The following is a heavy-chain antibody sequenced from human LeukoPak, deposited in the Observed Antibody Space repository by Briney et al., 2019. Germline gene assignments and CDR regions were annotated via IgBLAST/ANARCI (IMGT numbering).Heavy chain of an antibody. CDR2: INPNSGVT. Sequence: GASVKVSCKASGYTFTAYYMHWVRQAPGQGLEWMGWINPNSGVTNYAQKFQGRVTMTRDTSISTAYMDLSRLRSDDTAVYYCARDRGDYVFDYWGQGTLVTVSS. D-gene: IGHD4-17*01. J-gene: IGHJ4*02. CDR1: GYTFTAYY. V-gene: IGHV1-2*02. CDR3: ARDRGDYVFDY.